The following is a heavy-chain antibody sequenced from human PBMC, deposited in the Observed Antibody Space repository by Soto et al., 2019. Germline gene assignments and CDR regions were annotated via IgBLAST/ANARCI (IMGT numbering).Heavy chain of an antibody. CDR1: RGSVGINSRY. J-gene: IGHJ4*02. D-gene: IGHD2-8*02. V-gene: IGHV4-61*01. CDR3: AVGRSPGALEF. CDR2: VSNSGSS. Sequence: QVQLQESGPGLVEPSETLSLLCIVSRGSVGINSRYWSWVRQPPGKGLEWIGYVSNSGSSDYNPSPRSRLTISVDTSKKEFSLRLKSVSTADTALYFCAVGRSPGALEFWGQGTLVTVSS.